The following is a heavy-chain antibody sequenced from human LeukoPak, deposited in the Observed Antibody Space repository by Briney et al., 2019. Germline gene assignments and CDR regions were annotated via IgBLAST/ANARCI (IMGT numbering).Heavy chain of an antibody. CDR2: IYYSGST. Sequence: SETLSLTCTVSGDSISSYYWSWIRQPPGKGLEWIGYIYYSGSTNHNPSLKSRVTISVDTSKNQFSLKLSSVTAADTAVYYCARHRPLDDSSGYYYSQFAINYYGMDVWGQGTTVTVSS. CDR1: GDSISSYY. V-gene: IGHV4-59*08. J-gene: IGHJ6*02. CDR3: ARHRPLDDSSGYYYSQFAINYYGMDV. D-gene: IGHD3-22*01.